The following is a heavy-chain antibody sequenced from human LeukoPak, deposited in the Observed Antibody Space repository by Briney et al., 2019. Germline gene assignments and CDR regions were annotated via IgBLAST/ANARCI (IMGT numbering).Heavy chain of an antibody. Sequence: ASVKVSCTASGGTFSSYAISWVRQAPGQGLEWMGGIIPIFGTANYAQKLQGRVTITADESTSTACMELSSLRSEDTAVYYCARVPYCGGDCYFPSDWYFDLWGRGTLVTVSS. CDR1: GGTFSSYA. V-gene: IGHV1-69*13. CDR3: ARVPYCGGDCYFPSDWYFDL. D-gene: IGHD2-21*01. CDR2: IIPIFGTA. J-gene: IGHJ2*01.